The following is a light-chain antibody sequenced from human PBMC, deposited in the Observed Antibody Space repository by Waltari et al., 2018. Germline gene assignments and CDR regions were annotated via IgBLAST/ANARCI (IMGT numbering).Light chain of an antibody. J-gene: IGKJ2*01. CDR2: KAS. V-gene: IGKV1-5*03. CDR1: QSISTW. Sequence: DIKMTQSPSTLSASVGDRVTITCRASQSISTWLAWYQKKPGTAPKLLIYKASSLESGVQSRFSGSGSWKEFTLTISSLQPEDFATYYCQQSYTTPYTFGQGTKLEIK. CDR3: QQSYTTPYT.